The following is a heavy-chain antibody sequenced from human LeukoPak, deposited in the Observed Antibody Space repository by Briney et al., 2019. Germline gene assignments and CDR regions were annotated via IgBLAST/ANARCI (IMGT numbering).Heavy chain of an antibody. CDR1: GFTFSSYG. CDR2: IRYDGSNK. J-gene: IGHJ4*02. D-gene: IGHD3-3*01. Sequence: GGSLRLSCAASGFTFSSYGMHWVRQAPGKGLEWVALIRYDGSNKYYADSVKGRFTISRDNSKNTLHLQMNSLRAEDTAVYYCARVFWSGYPTGWFDYWGQGTLVTVSS. CDR3: ARVFWSGYPTGWFDY. V-gene: IGHV3-30*02.